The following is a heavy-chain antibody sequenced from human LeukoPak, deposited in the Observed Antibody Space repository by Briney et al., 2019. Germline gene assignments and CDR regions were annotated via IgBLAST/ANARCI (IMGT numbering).Heavy chain of an antibody. CDR3: ARVGPPYYYDSSGYYDAGAFDI. J-gene: IGHJ3*02. CDR2: IYYSGST. D-gene: IGHD3-22*01. Sequence: SETLSLTRTVSGGSISSYYWSWIRQPPGKGLEWIGYIYYSGSTNYNPSLKSRVTISVDTSKNQFSLKLSSVTAADTAVYYCARVGPPYYYDSSGYYDAGAFDIWGQGTMVTVSS. CDR1: GGSISSYY. V-gene: IGHV4-59*01.